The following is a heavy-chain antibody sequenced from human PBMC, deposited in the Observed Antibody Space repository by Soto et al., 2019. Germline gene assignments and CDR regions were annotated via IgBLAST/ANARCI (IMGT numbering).Heavy chain of an antibody. J-gene: IGHJ6*02. CDR1: GFTFSSYD. V-gene: IGHV3-13*01. CDR3: ARGTQGPNADYCSGGSCYSYYYYGMDV. D-gene: IGHD2-15*01. CDR2: IGTAGDT. Sequence: GGSLRLSCAASGFTFSSYDMHWVRQATGKGLEWVSAIGTAGDTYYPGSVKGRFTISRENAKNSLYLQMNSLGAGDTAVYYCARGTQGPNADYCSGGSCYSYYYYGMDVWGQGTTVTVSS.